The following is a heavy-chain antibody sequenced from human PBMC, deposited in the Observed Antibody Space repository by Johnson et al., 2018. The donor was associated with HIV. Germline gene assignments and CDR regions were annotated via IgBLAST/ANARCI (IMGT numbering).Heavy chain of an antibody. CDR2: ISWNSGSI. CDR1: GFTVSSNY. J-gene: IGHJ3*02. CDR3: AKKGNVGSWDLDAFDI. Sequence: VQLVESGGGVARPGGSLRLSCAASGFTVSSNYMSWVRQAPGKGLEWVSGISWNSGSIGYADSVKGRFTISRDNSKNTLYLQMNSLRAEDTAIYYCAKKGNVGSWDLDAFDIWGQGTMVSVSS. D-gene: IGHD1-26*01. V-gene: IGHV3-23*04.